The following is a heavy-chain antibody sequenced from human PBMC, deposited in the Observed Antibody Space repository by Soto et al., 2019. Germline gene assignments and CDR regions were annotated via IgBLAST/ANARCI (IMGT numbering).Heavy chain of an antibody. V-gene: IGHV4-34*01. Sequence: SETLSLTCAVYGGSFSGYYWSWIRQPPGKGLEWIGEINHRGSTNYNPSLKSRVTISVDTSKNQFSLKLSSVTAADTAVYYCARSLMTSIAVPGYWGQGTLVTVSS. D-gene: IGHD6-19*01. CDR2: INHRGST. J-gene: IGHJ4*02. CDR3: ARSLMTSIAVPGY. CDR1: GGSFSGYY.